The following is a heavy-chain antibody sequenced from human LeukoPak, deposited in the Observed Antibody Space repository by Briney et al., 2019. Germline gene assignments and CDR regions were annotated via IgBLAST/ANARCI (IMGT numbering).Heavy chain of an antibody. CDR2: ISAYNGNT. J-gene: IGHJ5*02. CDR3: ARDFHIAVAENWYDP. V-gene: IGHV1-18*01. CDR1: GYTFTSYG. Sequence: GASVTVSCKASGYTFTSYGISWVRQAPGQGLEWMGWISAYNGNTNYAQKLQGRVTMTTDTSTSTAYMGLRSLRSDDTAVYYCARDFHIAVAENWYDPWGQGTLVTVSS. D-gene: IGHD6-19*01.